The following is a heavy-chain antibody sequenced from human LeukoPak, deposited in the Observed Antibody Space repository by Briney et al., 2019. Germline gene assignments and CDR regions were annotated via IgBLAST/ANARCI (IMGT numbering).Heavy chain of an antibody. J-gene: IGHJ4*02. CDR1: GGSISSSSYY. CDR2: IYYSGST. D-gene: IGHD1-26*01. CDR3: ARGSGRTRGGFDY. V-gene: IGHV4-39*01. Sequence: PSETLSLTCTVSGGSISSSSYYWGWIRQPPGKGLEWIGSIYYSGSTYYNPSLKSRVTISVDTSKNQFSLKLSSVTAADTAVYYCARGSGRTRGGFDYWGQGTLVTVSS.